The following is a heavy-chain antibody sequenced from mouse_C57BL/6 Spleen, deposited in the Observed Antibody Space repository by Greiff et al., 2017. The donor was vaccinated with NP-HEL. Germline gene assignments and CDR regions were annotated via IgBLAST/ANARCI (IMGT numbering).Heavy chain of an antibody. J-gene: IGHJ2*01. CDR3: ARVYYDYDEDFDY. Sequence: VQLQQSGAELAKPGASVKLSCKASGYTFTSYWMPWVKQRPGQGLEWIGYINPSSGYTKYNQKFKDKATLTADKSSSTAYMQLSSLTYEDSAVYYCARVYYDYDEDFDYWGQGTTLTVSS. V-gene: IGHV1-7*01. CDR1: GYTFTSYW. D-gene: IGHD2-4*01. CDR2: INPSSGYT.